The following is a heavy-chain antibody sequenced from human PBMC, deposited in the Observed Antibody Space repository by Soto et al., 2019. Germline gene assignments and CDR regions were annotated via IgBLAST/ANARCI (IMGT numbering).Heavy chain of an antibody. V-gene: IGHV4-34*01. J-gene: IGHJ3*02. CDR1: GGSFSGYY. D-gene: IGHD2-2*01. Sequence: QVQLQQWGAGLLKPSETLSLTCAVYGGSFSGYYWSWIRQPPGKGLEWIGEINHSGSTNYNPSLNSRVTISVDTSKNQFSLKLISVTAADTAVYYCARGRNRYCSSTSCYREHAFDIWGQGTMVTVSS. CDR2: INHSGST. CDR3: ARGRNRYCSSTSCYREHAFDI.